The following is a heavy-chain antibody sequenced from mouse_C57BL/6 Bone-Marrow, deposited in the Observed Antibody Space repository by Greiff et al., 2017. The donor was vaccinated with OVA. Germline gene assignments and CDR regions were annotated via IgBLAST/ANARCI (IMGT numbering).Heavy chain of an antibody. D-gene: IGHD2-1*01. CDR2: ISNLAYSI. CDR3: ARHDGNAFAY. J-gene: IGHJ3*01. V-gene: IGHV5-15*01. CDR1: GFTFSDYG. Sequence: EVQLQQSGGGLVQPGGSLKLSCAASGFTFSDYGMAWVRQAPRKGPEWVAFISNLAYSIYYADTVTGRFTISRENAKNTLYLEMSSLRSEDTAMYYCARHDGNAFAYWGQGTLVTVSA.